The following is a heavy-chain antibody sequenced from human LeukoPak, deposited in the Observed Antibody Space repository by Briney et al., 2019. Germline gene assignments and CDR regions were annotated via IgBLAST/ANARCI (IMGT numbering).Heavy chain of an antibody. CDR1: GFTFSSYA. J-gene: IGHJ4*02. CDR2: ISGSGGST. CDR3: AKVQPFYYYDGSGYYYFDY. V-gene: IGHV3-23*01. Sequence: GGSLRLSCAASGFTFSSYAMSWVRQAPGKGLEWVSGISGSGGSTYYADSVKGRFTISRDNSKNTLYLQMNSLRAEDTAVYYCAKVQPFYYYDGSGYYYFDYWGQGTLVTVSS. D-gene: IGHD3-22*01.